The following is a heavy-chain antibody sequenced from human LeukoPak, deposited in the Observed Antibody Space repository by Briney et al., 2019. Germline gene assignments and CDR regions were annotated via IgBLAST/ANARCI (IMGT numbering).Heavy chain of an antibody. CDR2: IRYDGSNK. Sequence: GGSLRLSCAASGFTFSSYGMHWVRQAPGKGLEWVAFIRYDGSNKYYADSVKGRFTISRDNSKNTLYLQMNSLRAEDTAVYYCAKDYYYGSGSYVLDYWGQGTPVTVSS. V-gene: IGHV3-30*02. J-gene: IGHJ4*02. CDR1: GFTFSSYG. CDR3: AKDYYYGSGSYVLDY. D-gene: IGHD3-10*01.